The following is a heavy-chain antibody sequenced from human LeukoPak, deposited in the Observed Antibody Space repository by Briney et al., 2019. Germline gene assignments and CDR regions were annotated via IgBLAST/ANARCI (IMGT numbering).Heavy chain of an antibody. Sequence: SQTLSLTCAVSGGSISSGGYSWSWIRQPPGRGLEWIGYIYHSGSTYYNPSLKSRVTISVDTSNNQFSLKMSSVTAADTAVYYCARGSLYYDSGRPDYWGQGTLVTVSS. CDR3: ARGSLYYDSGRPDY. CDR2: IYHSGST. V-gene: IGHV4-30-2*01. CDR1: GGSISSGGYS. D-gene: IGHD3-22*01. J-gene: IGHJ4*02.